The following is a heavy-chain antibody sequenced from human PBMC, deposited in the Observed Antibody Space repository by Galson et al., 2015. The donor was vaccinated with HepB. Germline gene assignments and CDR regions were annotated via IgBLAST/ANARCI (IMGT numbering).Heavy chain of an antibody. Sequence: SLRLSCAASEFILSMYWMNWVRQAPGKGLEWVANIKEDGSEKNYVDSVKGRFTISRDNAKNSLYLQMNSLRAEDTAIFYCEGVKRGEWYSFYSYGMDVWGQGTTVTVSS. V-gene: IGHV3-7*05. CDR3: EGVKRGEWYSFYSYGMDV. CDR2: IKEDGSEK. J-gene: IGHJ6*02. D-gene: IGHD3-10*01. CDR1: EFILSMYW.